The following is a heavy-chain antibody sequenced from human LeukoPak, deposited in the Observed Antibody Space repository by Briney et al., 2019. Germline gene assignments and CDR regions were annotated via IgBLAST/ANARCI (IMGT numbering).Heavy chain of an antibody. V-gene: IGHV1-69*05. CDR2: IIPIFGTA. J-gene: IGHJ4*02. CDR3: ARDTAGRFDY. D-gene: IGHD6-13*01. Sequence: GASVKVSCKASGGTFSSYAISWVRQAPGQGLEWMGRIIPIFGTANYAQKFQGRVTITTDESTSTAYMELSSLRSEDTAVYYCARDTAGRFDYWGQGTLVTVSS. CDR1: GGTFSSYA.